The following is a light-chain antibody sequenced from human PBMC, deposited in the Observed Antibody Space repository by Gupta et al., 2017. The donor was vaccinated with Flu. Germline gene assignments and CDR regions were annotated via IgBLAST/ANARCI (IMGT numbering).Light chain of an antibody. CDR3: ATWDDSLGGHVL. Sequence: QSVLTQPPSASGTPGQRVTISCSGGSSNNGRHYVYWYQQIPGTAPKLLIYRDTQRPSGVPDRFSGSKSGTSASLAIFGLRSEDEADYYCATWDDSLGGHVLFGGGTKVTVL. V-gene: IGLV1-47*01. J-gene: IGLJ3*02. CDR2: RDT. CDR1: SSNNGRHY.